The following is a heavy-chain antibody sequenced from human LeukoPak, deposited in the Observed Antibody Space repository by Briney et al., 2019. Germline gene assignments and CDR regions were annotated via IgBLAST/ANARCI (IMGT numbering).Heavy chain of an antibody. D-gene: IGHD1-26*01. V-gene: IGHV3-23*01. CDR2: ISGSGGGT. J-gene: IGHJ4*02. CDR3: AKGTYGGSYCPLDY. CDR1: GFTFSNYA. Sequence: GGPLRLSCAASGFTFSNYAMSWVRQAPGKGLEWVSAISGSGGGTYYADSVKGRFTFSRDNSENTLYLQMNSLRAEDTAVYYCAKGTYGGSYCPLDYWGQGTLVTVSS.